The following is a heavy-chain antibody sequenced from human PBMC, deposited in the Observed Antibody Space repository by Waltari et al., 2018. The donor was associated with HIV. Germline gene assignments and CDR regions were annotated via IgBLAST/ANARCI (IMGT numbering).Heavy chain of an antibody. V-gene: IGHV3-53*01. CDR3: ARVFDGMDV. Sequence: EVQLVESGGGLIQPGGSLRLSCAASGFTVSRNYMNWVRQDPGKGLGCVSVLYSGGTTYYADSVKGRFTISRDNSKNTLYLQMNSLRAEDTAVYYCARVFDGMDVWGQGTAVTVSS. CDR2: LYSGGTT. CDR1: GFTVSRNY. J-gene: IGHJ6*02.